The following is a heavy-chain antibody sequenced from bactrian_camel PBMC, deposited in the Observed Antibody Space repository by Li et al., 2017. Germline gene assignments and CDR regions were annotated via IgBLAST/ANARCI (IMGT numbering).Heavy chain of an antibody. D-gene: IGHD6*01. V-gene: IGHV3S60*01. CDR3: TKGVGGTPYN. CDR1: GYTYRPYC. CDR2: ISWRGHST. J-gene: IGHJ4*01. Sequence: HVQLVESGGGLVQPEGSLRLSCAASGYTYRPYCVGWSRQAPGKEREGISCISWRGHSTYYEDPVKGRFTISRDNAKNMVYLQLNSLKTEDTAMYYCTKGVGGTPYNWGQGTQVTVS.